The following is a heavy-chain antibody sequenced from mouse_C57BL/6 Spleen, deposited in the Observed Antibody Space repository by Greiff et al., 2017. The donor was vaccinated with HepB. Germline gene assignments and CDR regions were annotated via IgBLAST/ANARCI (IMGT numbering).Heavy chain of an antibody. J-gene: IGHJ1*03. Sequence: ESGPGLVKPSQSLSLTCSVTGYSITSGYYWNWIRQFPGNKLEWMGYISYDGSNNYNPSLKNRISITRDTSKNQFFLKLNSVTTEDTATYYCAQSNYEYFDVWGTGTTVTVSS. V-gene: IGHV3-6*01. D-gene: IGHD2-5*01. CDR3: AQSNYEYFDV. CDR2: ISYDGSN. CDR1: GYSITSGYY.